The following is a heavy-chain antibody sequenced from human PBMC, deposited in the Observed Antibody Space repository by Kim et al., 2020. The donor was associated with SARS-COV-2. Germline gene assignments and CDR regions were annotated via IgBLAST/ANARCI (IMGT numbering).Heavy chain of an antibody. CDR3: ARAYCTGGVCYISDDAFDI. D-gene: IGHD2-8*02. Sequence: QGRVTITRDTSASTAYMELSSLRSEDTAVYYCARAYCTGGVCYISDDAFDIWGQGTMVTVSS. V-gene: IGHV1-3*01. J-gene: IGHJ3*02.